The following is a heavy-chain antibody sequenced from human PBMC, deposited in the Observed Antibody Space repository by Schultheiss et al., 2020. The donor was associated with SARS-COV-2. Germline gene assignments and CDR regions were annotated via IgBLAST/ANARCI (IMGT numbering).Heavy chain of an antibody. D-gene: IGHD3-22*01. CDR1: GGSISSYY. V-gene: IGHV4-59*01. CDR2: IYYSGST. CDR3: ARSPSRTTITMIVAEGYYFDY. Sequence: SQTLSLTCTVSGGSISSYYWSWIRQPPGKGLEWIGYIYYSGSTYYNPSLKSRVTISVDTSKNQFSLKLSSVTAADTAVYYCARSPSRTTITMIVAEGYYFDYWGQGTLVTVSS. J-gene: IGHJ4*02.